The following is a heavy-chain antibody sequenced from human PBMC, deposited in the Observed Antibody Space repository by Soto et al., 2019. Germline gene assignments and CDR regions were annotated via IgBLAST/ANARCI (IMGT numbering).Heavy chain of an antibody. CDR2: IYYSGST. CDR1: GGSISSYY. Sequence: SETLSLTCTVSGGSISSYYWSWIRQPPGKGLEWIGYIYYSGSTNYNPSLKSRVTISVDTSKNQFSLKLSSVTAADTAVYYCYGSGRSHYYYYGMDVWGQGTTVTVSS. CDR3: YGSGRSHYYYYGMDV. J-gene: IGHJ6*02. D-gene: IGHD3-10*01. V-gene: IGHV4-59*01.